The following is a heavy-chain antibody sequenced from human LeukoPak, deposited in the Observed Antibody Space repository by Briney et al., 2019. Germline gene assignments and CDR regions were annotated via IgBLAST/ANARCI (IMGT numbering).Heavy chain of an antibody. J-gene: IGHJ3*02. Sequence: GGSLRLSCAASGFTFSSYAMSWVRQAPGKGLEWVSAISGSGGSTYYADSVKGRFTISRDNSKNTLYLQMNSLRAEDTAVYYCAKVNCSSTSCFGNSFDIWGQGTMVTVSS. CDR1: GFTFSSYA. CDR2: ISGSGGST. CDR3: AKVNCSSTSCFGNSFDI. D-gene: IGHD2-2*01. V-gene: IGHV3-23*01.